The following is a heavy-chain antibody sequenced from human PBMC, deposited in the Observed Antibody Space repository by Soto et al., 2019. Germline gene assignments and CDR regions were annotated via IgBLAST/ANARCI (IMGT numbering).Heavy chain of an antibody. CDR2: TYYGASS. J-gene: IGHJ4*02. V-gene: IGHV4-38-2*01. CDR3: VRVAGSASWYETDS. D-gene: IGHD6-13*01. Sequence: ETLSLTCAVSGYSISSGYYWGWIRQPPGKGLEWLGTTYYGASSYYNPPLRSRITILLGASTNQLSLKLSSVTAADTAVYFCVRVAGSASWYETDSWGQGILVTVSS. CDR1: GYSISSGYY.